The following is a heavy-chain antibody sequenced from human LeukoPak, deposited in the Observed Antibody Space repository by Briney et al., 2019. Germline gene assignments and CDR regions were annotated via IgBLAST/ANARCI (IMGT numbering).Heavy chain of an antibody. J-gene: IGHJ6*03. Sequence: PGGSLRLSCAASGFTFSSYGMSWVHQAPGKGVEWVSIISDSGGTTYYADSVKGRFTISRDNSKNTLYLQMKSLRAEDTAVYYCGKGGAVSSKSITMIRGTRRYYYYMDVWGKGTTVTLSS. CDR1: GFTFSSYG. CDR3: GKGGAVSSKSITMIRGTRRYYYYMDV. V-gene: IGHV3-23*01. CDR2: ISDSGGTT. D-gene: IGHD3-10*01.